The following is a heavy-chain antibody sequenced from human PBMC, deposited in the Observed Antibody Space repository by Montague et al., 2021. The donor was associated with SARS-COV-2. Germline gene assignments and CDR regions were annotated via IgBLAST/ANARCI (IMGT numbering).Heavy chain of an antibody. Sequence: SETLSLTCSVSGESISSSGHYWAWIRQPPGKGLEWVGSIYYRGNTYYNPSLKSRLTISVDTSKDEISLRLTSVTAADTALYYCARQRLLRVVRNPKDFDSWGQGTLVTVSS. CDR3: ARQRLLRVVRNPKDFDS. V-gene: IGHV4-39*01. CDR1: GESISSSGHY. J-gene: IGHJ4*02. D-gene: IGHD2-15*01. CDR2: IYYRGNT.